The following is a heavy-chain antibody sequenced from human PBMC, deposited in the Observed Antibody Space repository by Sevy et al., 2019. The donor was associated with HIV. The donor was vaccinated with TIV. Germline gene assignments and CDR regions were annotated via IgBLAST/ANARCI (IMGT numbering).Heavy chain of an antibody. D-gene: IGHD1-26*01. CDR2: ISSSSSTI. V-gene: IGHV3-48*02. CDR1: GFTFSSYS. Sequence: GESLKISCAASGFTFSSYSMNWVRQAPGKGLEWVSYISSSSSTIYDADSVKGRFTISRDNAKNSLYLQMNSLRDEDTAVYYCATDKGGSYTLGFDYWGQGTLVTVSS. CDR3: ATDKGGSYTLGFDY. J-gene: IGHJ4*02.